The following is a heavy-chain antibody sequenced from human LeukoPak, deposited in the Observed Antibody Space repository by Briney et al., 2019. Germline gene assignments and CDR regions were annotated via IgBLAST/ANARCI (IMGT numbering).Heavy chain of an antibody. J-gene: IGHJ3*01. CDR1: GFRFASPW. Sequence: GESLKISCQTSGFRFASPWIGWVRQTPGKGLEWMGIIYPGDSDTRYSPPFQGQVTISVDKSTNTAYLQWSSLKASDTAMYYCARDLAATEDAFDFWGQGTMVTVSS. V-gene: IGHV5-51*01. D-gene: IGHD2-15*01. CDR2: IYPGDSDT. CDR3: ARDLAATEDAFDF.